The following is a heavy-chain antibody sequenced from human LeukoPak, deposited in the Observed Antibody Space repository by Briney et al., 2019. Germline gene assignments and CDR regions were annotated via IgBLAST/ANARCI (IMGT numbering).Heavy chain of an antibody. D-gene: IGHD6-19*01. CDR3: ARDQGRDSSGWYVY. CDR1: GFTFSSYA. V-gene: IGHV3-33*08. CDR2: IWYDGSNK. Sequence: PGRSLRLSCAASGFTFSSYAMHWVRQAPGKGLEWVAVIWYDGSNKYYADSVKGRFTISRDNSKNTLYLQMNSLRAEDTAVYYCARDQGRDSSGWYVYWGQGTLVTVSS. J-gene: IGHJ4*02.